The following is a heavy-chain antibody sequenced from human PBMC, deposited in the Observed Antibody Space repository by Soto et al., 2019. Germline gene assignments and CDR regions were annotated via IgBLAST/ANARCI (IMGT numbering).Heavy chain of an antibody. J-gene: IGHJ4*02. D-gene: IGHD6-13*01. CDR1: GGSISSYY. CDR3: ARLRLISAAGMGNGGFAY. V-gene: IGHV4-59*08. Sequence: SETLSLTCTVSGGSISSYYWSWIRQPPGKGLEWIGYIYYSGSTNYNPSLKSRVPISVNTSKNQFSLKLSSVTAADTAVYYCARLRLISAAGMGNGGFAYWGQGSLVPVSS. CDR2: IYYSGST.